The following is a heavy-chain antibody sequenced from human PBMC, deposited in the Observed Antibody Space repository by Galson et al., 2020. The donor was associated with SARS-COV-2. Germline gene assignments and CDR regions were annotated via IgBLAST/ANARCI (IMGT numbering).Heavy chain of an antibody. CDR1: GFTFSSYD. Sequence: GGSLRLSCAASGFTFSSYDMHWVRQATGKGLEWVSAIGTAGDTYYPGSVKGRFTISRENAKNSLYLQMNSLRAGDTAVYYCARAPLSTSTGAYYYYMDVWGKGTTVTVSS. J-gene: IGHJ6*03. D-gene: IGHD7-27*01. V-gene: IGHV3-13*01. CDR2: IGTAGDT. CDR3: ARAPLSTSTGAYYYYMDV.